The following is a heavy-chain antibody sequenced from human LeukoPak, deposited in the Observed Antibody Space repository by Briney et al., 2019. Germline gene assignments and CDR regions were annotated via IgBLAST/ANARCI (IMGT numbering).Heavy chain of an antibody. CDR1: GGSISSYY. CDR3: ASSPALQYCHCFYMDV. J-gene: IGHJ6*03. Sequence: SETLSLTCTVSGGSISSYYWSWIRQPPGKGLEWVGYIYYSGSTNYNPSLKSRVTISVDTSKNQFSLKLSSVTAADTAVYYCASSPALQYCHCFYMDVWGKGTTVTVSS. V-gene: IGHV4-59*01. CDR2: IYYSGST.